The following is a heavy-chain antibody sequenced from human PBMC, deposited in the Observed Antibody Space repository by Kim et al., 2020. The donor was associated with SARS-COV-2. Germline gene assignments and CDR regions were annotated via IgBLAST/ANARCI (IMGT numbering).Heavy chain of an antibody. J-gene: IGHJ3*01. CDR1: GFTFSNHW. D-gene: IGHD3-9*01. V-gene: IGHV3-7*01. CDR2: INQDGSEK. CDR3: ARGRYFVDGL. Sequence: GGSLRLSCAASGFTFSNHWMSWVRQAPGKGLEWVANINQDGSEKHCLDSVKGRFTISRDNAKNSLYLQMNSLRAEDTAVYYCARGRYFVDGLWGQGTMVTVSS.